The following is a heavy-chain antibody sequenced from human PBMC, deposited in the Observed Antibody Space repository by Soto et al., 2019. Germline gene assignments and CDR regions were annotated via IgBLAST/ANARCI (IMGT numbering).Heavy chain of an antibody. CDR1: GDSVSSNTAA. Sequence: SQTLSLTCAISGDSVSSNTAAWNWIRSSPSRGLEWLGRTYYRSNWRHDYAVSVKSRITVNPDTSKNHFSLQLNSVTPDDTAVYCCGRGVAGSGLDLWGQGTLLTVCS. CDR2: TYYRSNWRH. V-gene: IGHV6-1*01. D-gene: IGHD6-19*01. CDR3: GRGVAGSGLDL. J-gene: IGHJ5*02.